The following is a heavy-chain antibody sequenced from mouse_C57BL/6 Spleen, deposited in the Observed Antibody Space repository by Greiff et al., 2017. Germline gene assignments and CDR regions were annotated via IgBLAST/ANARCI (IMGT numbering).Heavy chain of an antibody. V-gene: IGHV5-9-1*02. CDR3: TRDGDGNYVGYFDV. Sequence: EVKLMESGEGLVKPGGSLKLSCAASGFTFSSYAMSWVRQTPEKRLEWVAYISSGGDYIYYADTVKGRFTISRDNARNTLYLQMSSLKSEDTAMYYCTRDGDGNYVGYFDVWGTGTTVTVSS. J-gene: IGHJ1*03. D-gene: IGHD2-1*01. CDR1: GFTFSSYA. CDR2: ISSGGDYI.